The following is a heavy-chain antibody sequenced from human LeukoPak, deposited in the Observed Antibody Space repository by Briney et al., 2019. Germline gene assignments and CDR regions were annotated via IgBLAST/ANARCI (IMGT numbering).Heavy chain of an antibody. Sequence: GGSLRLSCAASGFTVSSNYMSWVRQAPGKGLVWVSRINSDGSSTNYADSVKGRFTISRDNAKNTLYLQMNSLRAEDTAVYYCARNSSAYYGGDDAFDIWGQGTMVTVSS. J-gene: IGHJ3*02. CDR2: INSDGSST. CDR1: GFTVSSNY. V-gene: IGHV3-74*01. CDR3: ARNSSAYYGGDDAFDI. D-gene: IGHD3-22*01.